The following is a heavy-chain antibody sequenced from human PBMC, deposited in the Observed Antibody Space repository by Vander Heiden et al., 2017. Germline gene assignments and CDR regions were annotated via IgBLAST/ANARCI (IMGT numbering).Heavy chain of an antibody. CDR3: ARYTTPYYYGSGSYYYYGMDV. V-gene: IGHV3-21*01. D-gene: IGHD3-10*01. J-gene: IGHJ6*02. CDR2: ISSSSSYI. Sequence: EVQLVESGGGLVKPGGSLRLSCAAPGFTFSSYTMNWVRQAPGKGLEWDSSISSSSSYISYADSVKGRFTISRDNAKNSLYLQMNSLRAEDTAVYYCARYTTPYYYGSGSYYYYGMDVWGQGTTVTVSS. CDR1: GFTFSSYT.